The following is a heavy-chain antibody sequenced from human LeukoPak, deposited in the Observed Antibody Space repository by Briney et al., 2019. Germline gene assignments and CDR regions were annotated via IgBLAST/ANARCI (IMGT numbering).Heavy chain of an antibody. CDR3: ARASRGGYFRHGFAFDY. J-gene: IGHJ4*02. Sequence: GGSLRLSCAASGFTFSSYWMSWVRQAPGKGLEWVANIKQDGSEKYYVDSVKGRFTISRDNAKNSLYLQMNSLRAEDTAVYYCARASRGGYFRHGFAFDYWGQGTLVTVSS. V-gene: IGHV3-7*04. D-gene: IGHD6-19*01. CDR2: IKQDGSEK. CDR1: GFTFSSYW.